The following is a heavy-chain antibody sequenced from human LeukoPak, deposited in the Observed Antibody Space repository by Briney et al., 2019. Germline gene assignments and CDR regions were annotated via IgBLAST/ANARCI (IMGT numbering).Heavy chain of an antibody. CDR2: INHSGST. J-gene: IGHJ4*02. CDR3: ARGPSGPWDIEWTNPGYYFDY. D-gene: IGHD1-26*01. Sequence: SETLSLTCAVYGGSFSGYYWSWIRQPPGKGLEWIGEINHSGSTNYNPSLKSRVTISVDTSKNQFSLKLSSVTAADTAVYYCARGPSGPWDIEWTNPGYYFDYWGQGTLVTVSS. V-gene: IGHV4-34*01. CDR1: GGSFSGYY.